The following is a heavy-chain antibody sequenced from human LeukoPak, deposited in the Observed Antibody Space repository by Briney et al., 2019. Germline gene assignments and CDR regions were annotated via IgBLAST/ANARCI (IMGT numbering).Heavy chain of an antibody. CDR2: ISYDGSNK. V-gene: IGHV3-30*18. D-gene: IGHD3-22*01. Sequence: GGSLRLSCAASGFTFSSYGMHWVRQAPGKGLEWVAVISYDGSNKYYADSVKGRFTISRDNSKNTLYLQMNSLRAEDTAVYYCAKVAYYYDSSGSSFFDYWGQGTLVTVSS. J-gene: IGHJ4*02. CDR1: GFTFSSYG. CDR3: AKVAYYYDSSGSSFFDY.